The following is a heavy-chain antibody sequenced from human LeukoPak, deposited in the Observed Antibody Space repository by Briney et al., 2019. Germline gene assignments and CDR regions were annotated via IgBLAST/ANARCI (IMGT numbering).Heavy chain of an antibody. Sequence: PSETLSLTCTVSGGSISSSSYYWGWIRQPPGKGLEWIGSIYYSGSTYYNPSLKSRVTISVDTSKNQFSLKLSSVTAADTAVYYCARLTAVVVWFDPWGQGSLVTVSS. D-gene: IGHD2-15*01. J-gene: IGHJ5*02. V-gene: IGHV4-39*07. CDR2: IYYSGST. CDR3: ARLTAVVVWFDP. CDR1: GGSISSSSYY.